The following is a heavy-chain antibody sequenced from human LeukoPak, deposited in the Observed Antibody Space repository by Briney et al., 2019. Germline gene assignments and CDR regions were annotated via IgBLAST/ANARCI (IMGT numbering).Heavy chain of an antibody. Sequence: PGGSLRLSCAASGFTFSGSAIHWVRQAPGKGLEWVGRIRSKANSYATSSAASVKGRFTISRDDSKNTAYLQMNSLKTEDTAVYYCTRDYGVLFDNWGQGTLVTVSS. CDR2: IRSKANSYAT. CDR1: GFTFSGSA. D-gene: IGHD4-17*01. CDR3: TRDYGVLFDN. J-gene: IGHJ4*02. V-gene: IGHV3-73*01.